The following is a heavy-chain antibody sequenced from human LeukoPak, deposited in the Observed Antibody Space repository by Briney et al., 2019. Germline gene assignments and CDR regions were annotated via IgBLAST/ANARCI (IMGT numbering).Heavy chain of an antibody. D-gene: IGHD3-22*01. CDR2: IYTSGST. J-gene: IGHJ4*02. V-gene: IGHV4-4*07. Sequence: PSETLSLTCTVSGGSISSYYWSWIRQPAGKGLEWIGRIYTSGSTNYNPSLKSRVTMSVDTSKNQFSLKLSSVTAADTAVYYCAREIFTSYYDSSGYYLRSKFDYWGQGTLVTVSS. CDR3: AREIFTSYYDSSGYYLRSKFDY. CDR1: GGSISSYY.